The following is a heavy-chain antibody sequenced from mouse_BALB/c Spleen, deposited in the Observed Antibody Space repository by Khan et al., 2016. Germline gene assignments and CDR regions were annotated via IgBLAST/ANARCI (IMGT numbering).Heavy chain of an antibody. J-gene: IGHJ1*01. CDR3: ASTFWYFDV. CDR1: GFDFSRYW. CDR2: INPDSSTI. Sequence: EVTLLESGGGLVKPGGSLNLTCAASGFDFSRYWMSWVRQAPGKGLEWIGEINPDSSTINYTPSLKNKFIITRDNAKNTLYLQMSKVSSEDTARYVCASTFWYFDVWGAGTTVTVSS. V-gene: IGHV4-1*02.